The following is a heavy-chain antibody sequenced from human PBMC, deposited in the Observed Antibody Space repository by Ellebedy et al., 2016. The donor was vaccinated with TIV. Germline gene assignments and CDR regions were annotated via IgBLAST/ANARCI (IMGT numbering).Heavy chain of an antibody. CDR2: ISAYNGNT. J-gene: IGHJ6*02. D-gene: IGHD5-12*01. V-gene: IGHV1-18*04. CDR3: ARGEYSGYDLFYYYYGMDV. CDR1: GYTFTSYG. Sequence: AASVKVSCKASGYTFTSYGISWVRQPPGQGLEWMGWISAYNGNTNYAQKLQGRVTMTTDTSTSTAYMELRSLRSDDTAVYYCARGEYSGYDLFYYYYGMDVWGQGTTVTVSS.